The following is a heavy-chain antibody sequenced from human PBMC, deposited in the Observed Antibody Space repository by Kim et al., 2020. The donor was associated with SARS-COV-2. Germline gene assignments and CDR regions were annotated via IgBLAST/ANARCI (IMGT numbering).Heavy chain of an antibody. V-gene: IGHV4-39*01. CDR1: GASINKSFYY. Sequence: SETLSLTCTVSGASINKSFYYWAWIRQPPGEGLDWIGSIYHGGHTYYNPSLRGRVTISVDTSKNQFSLELTSVTAADTAVYFCARHCDEADPGSGFHYWG. D-gene: IGHD3-10*01. CDR3: ARHCDEADPGSGFHY. J-gene: IGHJ4*01. CDR2: IYHGGHT.